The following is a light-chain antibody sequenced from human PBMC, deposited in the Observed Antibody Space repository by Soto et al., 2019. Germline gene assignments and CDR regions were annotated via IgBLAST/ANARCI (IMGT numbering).Light chain of an antibody. J-gene: IGKJ5*01. CDR3: QQSYSI. V-gene: IGKV1-39*01. CDR2: GAS. CDR1: QNISIS. Sequence: EIQMTQSPSSLSASVGDRVTITCRASQNISISLNWYQQKPGKAPNLLIYGASNLQSGVPSRFSGSGSGTDFTLTISSLQPEDFATYYCQQSYSIFGQGTRLEIK.